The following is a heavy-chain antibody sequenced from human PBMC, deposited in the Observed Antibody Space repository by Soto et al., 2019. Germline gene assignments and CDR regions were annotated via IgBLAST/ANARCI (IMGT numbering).Heavy chain of an antibody. CDR1: GFPFSSYW. D-gene: IGHD2-2*01. Sequence: VGSLRLSCAASGFPFSSYWMHWVRQTPGKGLVWVSRINSDGSGTRYTDSVKGRFTISRDNAKNTLYLQMNSLRAEDTAVYYCARGGYYYDNWGQGTLVTVSS. CDR2: INSDGSGT. J-gene: IGHJ4*02. V-gene: IGHV3-74*01. CDR3: ARGGYYYDN.